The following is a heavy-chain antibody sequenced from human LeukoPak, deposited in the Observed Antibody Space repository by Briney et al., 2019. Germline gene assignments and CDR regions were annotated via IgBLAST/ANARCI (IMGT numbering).Heavy chain of an antibody. J-gene: IGHJ4*02. CDR3: AGVGAKQQLALDY. Sequence: ASVKVSCKASGYTFTGYYMHWVRQAPGQGLEWMGWINPNSGGTNAAQKLQGRVTMTTDTSTSTAYMELRSLRSDDTAVYYCAGVGAKQQLALDYWGQGTLVTVSS. V-gene: IGHV1-2*02. D-gene: IGHD6-13*01. CDR1: GYTFTGYY. CDR2: INPNSGGT.